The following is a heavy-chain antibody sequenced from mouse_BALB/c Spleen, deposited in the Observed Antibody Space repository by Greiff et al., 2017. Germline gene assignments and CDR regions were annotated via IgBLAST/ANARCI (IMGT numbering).Heavy chain of an antibody. CDR1: GFTFSSFG. CDR2: ISSGSSTI. V-gene: IGHV5-17*02. D-gene: IGHD2-1*01. CDR3: ARRRGNYYFDY. J-gene: IGHJ2*01. Sequence: EVQVVESGGGLVQPGGSRKLSCAASGFTFSSFGMHWVRQAPEKGLEWVAYISSGSSTIYYADTVKGRFTISRDNPKNTLFLQMTSLRSEDTAMYYCARRRGNYYFDYGGQGTTLTVSS.